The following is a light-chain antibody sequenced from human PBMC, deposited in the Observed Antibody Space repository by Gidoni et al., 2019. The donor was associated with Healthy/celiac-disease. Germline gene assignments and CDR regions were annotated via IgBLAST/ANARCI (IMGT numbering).Light chain of an antibody. CDR3: QQSYSTSRT. CDR1: QSISSY. Sequence: DIQMPQSPSSLSASVGESVTITCRASQSISSYLNWYQQKPGKAPKLLIYDASCLKSGGPSRFSGSGSGTDFTLTISSLQPEDVATYYCQQSYSTSRTFGQGTKVEIK. CDR2: DAS. V-gene: IGKV1-39*01. J-gene: IGKJ1*01.